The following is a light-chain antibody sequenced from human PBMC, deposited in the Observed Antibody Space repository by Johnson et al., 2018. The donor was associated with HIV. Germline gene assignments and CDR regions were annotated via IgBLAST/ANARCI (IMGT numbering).Light chain of an antibody. Sequence: QSVLTQPPSVSAAPGQKVTISCSGSSSNIGNNYVSWYQQFPGTAPKLLIYDNNKRPSGIPDRFSGSKSGTSATLGITGLQTGAEADYYCGTWDTSLSANFFGTGTKVTVL. J-gene: IGLJ1*01. CDR3: GTWDTSLSANF. V-gene: IGLV1-51*01. CDR2: DNN. CDR1: SSNIGNNY.